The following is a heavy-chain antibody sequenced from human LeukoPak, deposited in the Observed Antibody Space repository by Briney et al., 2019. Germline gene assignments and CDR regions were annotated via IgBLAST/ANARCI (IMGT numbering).Heavy chain of an antibody. CDR3: ARDLEMATIMDAFDI. CDR2: MWYDGRNK. Sequence: GGSLGLSCAASGFTFSNYGMHWVRQAPGKGLEWVAVMWYDGRNKYYSDSVKGRFTISRDNSKNTLYVQMNSLRAEDTAVYYCARDLEMATIMDAFDIWGQGTMVTVSS. J-gene: IGHJ3*02. D-gene: IGHD5-24*01. CDR1: GFTFSNYG. V-gene: IGHV3-33*01.